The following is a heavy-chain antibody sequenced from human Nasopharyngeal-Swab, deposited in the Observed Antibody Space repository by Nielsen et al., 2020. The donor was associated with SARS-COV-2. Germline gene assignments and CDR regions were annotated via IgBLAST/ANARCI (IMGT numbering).Heavy chain of an antibody. CDR2: IYYSGST. CDR3: AREREVYDSSGYYTYGMDV. CDR1: GGSISSGSYY. J-gene: IGHJ6*02. V-gene: IGHV4-61*01. Sequence: SETLSLTCTVSGGSISSGSYYWSWIRQPPGKGLEWIGYIYYSGSTNYNHSLKSRVTISVDTSKNQFSLKLSSVTAADTAVYYCAREREVYDSSGYYTYGMDVWGQGTTVTVSS. D-gene: IGHD3-22*01.